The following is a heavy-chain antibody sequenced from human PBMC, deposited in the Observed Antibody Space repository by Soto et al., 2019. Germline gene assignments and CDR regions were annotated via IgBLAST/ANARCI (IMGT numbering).Heavy chain of an antibody. CDR1: GFTFSSYS. CDR3: ARDPFGNRRFDP. V-gene: IGHV3-21*01. Sequence: GGSLRLSCAASGFTFSSYSMNWVRQAPGKGLEWVSSISSSSSYIYYADSVKGRFTISRDNAKNSPYLQMNSLRAEDTAVYYCARDPFGNRRFDPWGQGTLVTVSS. CDR2: ISSSSSYI. J-gene: IGHJ5*02. D-gene: IGHD3-16*01.